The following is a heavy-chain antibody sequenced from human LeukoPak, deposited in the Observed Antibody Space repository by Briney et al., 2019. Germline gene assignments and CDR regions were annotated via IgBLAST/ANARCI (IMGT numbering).Heavy chain of an antibody. J-gene: IGHJ6*04. CDR2: ISYDGSNK. CDR3: ARPFSSSWCFSKSLHYGMDV. D-gene: IGHD6-13*01. CDR1: GFTFNSYA. V-gene: IGHV3-30*04. Sequence: GGSLRLSCAASGFTFNSYAMHWVRQAPGKGLEWVAGISYDGSNKYYADSVKGRFTISRDNSKNTLYLQMNSLRAEDTAVYYCARPFSSSWCFSKSLHYGMDVWGKGTTVTVS.